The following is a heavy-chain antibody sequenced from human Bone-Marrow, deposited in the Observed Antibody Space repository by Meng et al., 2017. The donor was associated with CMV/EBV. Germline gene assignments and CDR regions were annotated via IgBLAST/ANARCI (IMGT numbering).Heavy chain of an antibody. V-gene: IGHV3-30*04. Sequence: GGSLRLSCAASGFTFSSYAMHWVRQAPGKGLEWVAVISYDGSNKYYADSVKGRFTISRDNSKNTLYLQMNSLRAEDTAVYYCARGPTYYDFWSGEPIAYWGQRPLVPVDS. D-gene: IGHD3-3*01. CDR2: ISYDGSNK. J-gene: IGHJ4*02. CDR1: GFTFSSYA. CDR3: ARGPTYYDFWSGEPIAY.